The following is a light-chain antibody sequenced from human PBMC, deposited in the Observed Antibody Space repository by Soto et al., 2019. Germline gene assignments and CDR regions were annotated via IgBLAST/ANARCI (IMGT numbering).Light chain of an antibody. Sequence: QSVLTQPPSASGTPGQRVTISCSGSSSNIGSNTVNWYQQLPGTAPKLLIYSNNQRPSGVPDRFSGSKSGTSASLAISWLQSEDEAVYYCAAWDDSLNGVVFGGGTKLTVL. CDR2: SNN. J-gene: IGLJ2*01. V-gene: IGLV1-44*01. CDR3: AAWDDSLNGVV. CDR1: SSNIGSNT.